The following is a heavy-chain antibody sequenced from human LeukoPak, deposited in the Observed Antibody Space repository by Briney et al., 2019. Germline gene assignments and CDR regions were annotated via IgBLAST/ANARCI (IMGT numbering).Heavy chain of an antibody. D-gene: IGHD2-21*01. CDR2: IHSSGST. J-gene: IGHJ4*02. CDR3: ARGRALFD. V-gene: IGHV4-39*01. Sequence: SETLSLTCTVSGGSISSSAYHWGWIRQPPGKGLEWIGSIHSSGSTYYNPSLKSRVTISVRTSKNQFSLKLSSVTAADTAMYYCARGRALFDWGQGTLVTVSS. CDR1: GGSISSSAYH.